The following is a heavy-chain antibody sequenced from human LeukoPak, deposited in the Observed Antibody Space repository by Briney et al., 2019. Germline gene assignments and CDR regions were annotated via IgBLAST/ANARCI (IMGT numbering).Heavy chain of an antibody. V-gene: IGHV3-30*03. Sequence: GGSLRLSCAASGFTFSSYGMHWVRQAPGKGLEWVAVISYDGSNKYYADSVKGRFTISRDNSKNTLYLQMNSLRAEDTAVYYCVHPTGQPHQLLRGAFDIWGQGTMVTVSS. CDR2: ISYDGSNK. CDR1: GFTFSSYG. D-gene: IGHD3-22*01. J-gene: IGHJ3*02. CDR3: VHPTGQPHQLLRGAFDI.